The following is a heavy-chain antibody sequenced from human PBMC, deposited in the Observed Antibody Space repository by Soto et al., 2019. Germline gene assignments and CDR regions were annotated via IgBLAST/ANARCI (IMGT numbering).Heavy chain of an antibody. CDR1: GGFVSSGSYY. CDR3: ARVERGTAKNVGDAFDI. Sequence: QVQLQQWGAGLLKPSETLSLTCAVYGGFVSSGSYYWSWIRQPPGKGLEWIGEMSHSGGTHFNPSLRSRVTISVDTSKNQFSLKMSSVTAADTALYYCARVERGTAKNVGDAFDIWGPGTMVTVSS. V-gene: IGHV4-34*01. CDR2: MSHSGGT. D-gene: IGHD2-21*02. J-gene: IGHJ3*02.